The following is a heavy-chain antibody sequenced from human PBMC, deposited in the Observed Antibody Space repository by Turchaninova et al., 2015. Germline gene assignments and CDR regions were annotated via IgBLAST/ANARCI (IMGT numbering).Heavy chain of an antibody. CDR2: IYDSGNT. V-gene: IGHV4-4*02. CDR3: ARESGYGHFDY. Sequence: QVQLQESGPGLVKPSGTLSLTCAVSGGSISGSNWWSWVRQPPGKGLDWSGEIYDSGNTNYNPSLKSRVPFSAAKSKNHFSLKLTSGTAADTAVYYCARESGYGHFDYWGQGALVTVSS. CDR1: GGSISGSNW. J-gene: IGHJ4*02. D-gene: IGHD5-12*01.